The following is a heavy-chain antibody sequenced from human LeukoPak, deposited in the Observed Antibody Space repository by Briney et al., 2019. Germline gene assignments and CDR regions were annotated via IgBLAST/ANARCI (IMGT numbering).Heavy chain of an antibody. D-gene: IGHD2-15*01. J-gene: IGHJ4*02. CDR2: ISSSSSAK. Sequence: GGSLRLSCAASGFSFSRFGMNWVRQAPGKGLEWISYISSSSSAKHYADSVKGRFTISRDNAKNSLYLEMSSLRDEGTAVYYCAQKGGTDHWGRGTLVTVSS. CDR1: GFSFSRFG. CDR3: AQKGGTDH. V-gene: IGHV3-48*02.